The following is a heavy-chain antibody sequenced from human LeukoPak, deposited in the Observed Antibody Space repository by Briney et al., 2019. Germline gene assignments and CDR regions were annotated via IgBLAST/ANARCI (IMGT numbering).Heavy chain of an antibody. V-gene: IGHV3-74*01. Sequence: PGGSLRLSCAASGFTFSSYWMHWVRQAPGKGLVWVSRINSDGSSTSYADSVKGRFTISRDNSKNTLYLQMNSLRAEDTAVYYCAKMGGSYGSGSPPSTGMDVWGQGTTVTVSS. CDR2: INSDGSST. CDR1: GFTFSSYW. D-gene: IGHD3-10*01. CDR3: AKMGGSYGSGSPPSTGMDV. J-gene: IGHJ6*02.